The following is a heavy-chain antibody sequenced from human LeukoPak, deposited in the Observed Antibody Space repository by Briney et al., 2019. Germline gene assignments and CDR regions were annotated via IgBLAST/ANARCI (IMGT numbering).Heavy chain of an antibody. CDR2: IFYSGST. V-gene: IGHV4-39*07. Sequence: TGGSLRLSCAASGFTFSSYWMSWIRQPPGKGLEWIGNIFYSGSTYYNPSLKSRVTISVDTSKNQFSLKLSSVTAADTAVYYCARVPSYYYYYYMDVWGKGTTVTVSS. CDR3: ARVPSYYYYYYMDV. J-gene: IGHJ6*03. CDR1: GFTFSSYW.